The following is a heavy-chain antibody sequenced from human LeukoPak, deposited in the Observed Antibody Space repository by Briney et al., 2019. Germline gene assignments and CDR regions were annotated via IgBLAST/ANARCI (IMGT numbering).Heavy chain of an antibody. Sequence: GGSLRLSCAAPGFTFSSYSMTWVRQAPGKGLEGVSSISSSSSYIYYADSVKGRFTISRDNAKNSLYLQMNSLRAEDTAVYYCVRGVPKTSYYYYYMDVWGKGTTVTVSS. CDR1: GFTFSSYS. CDR3: VRGVPKTSYYYYYMDV. J-gene: IGHJ6*03. V-gene: IGHV3-21*01. D-gene: IGHD4-11*01. CDR2: ISSSSSYI.